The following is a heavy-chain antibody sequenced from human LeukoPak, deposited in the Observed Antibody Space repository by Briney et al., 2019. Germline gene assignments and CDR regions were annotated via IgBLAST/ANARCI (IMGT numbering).Heavy chain of an antibody. D-gene: IGHD3-22*01. V-gene: IGHV3-74*01. CDR1: GFSFSRHW. Sequence: GGSLRLSCAASGFSFSRHWMHWVRQAPGKGLVWVSRINDDGSDTSYADSVKGRFTISRDNAQNTLYLQMHSLRAEDTAIYYCASFSLFYFDSSGYYSDYWGQGVRVIVSS. CDR3: ASFSLFYFDSSGYYSDY. CDR2: INDDGSDT. J-gene: IGHJ4*02.